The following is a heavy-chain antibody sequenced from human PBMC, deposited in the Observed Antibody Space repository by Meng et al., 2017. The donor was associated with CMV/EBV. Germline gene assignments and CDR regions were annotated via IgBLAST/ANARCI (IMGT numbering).Heavy chain of an antibody. CDR3: ADRVGYRRAFDI. CDR1: GYTFTSYY. CDR2: INPSGGST. V-gene: IGHV1-46*01. J-gene: IGHJ3*02. D-gene: IGHD5-12*01. Sequence: ASVKVSCKASGYTFTSYYIHWVRQAPGQGLEWMGIINPSGGSTSYAQKFQGRVTMTRDTSMSTVYMELSSLRSEDTAVYYCADRVGYRRAFDIWGQGTMVTVSS.